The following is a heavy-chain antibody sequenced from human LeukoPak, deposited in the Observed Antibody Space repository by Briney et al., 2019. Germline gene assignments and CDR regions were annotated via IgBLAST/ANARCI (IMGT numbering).Heavy chain of an antibody. CDR1: EFTFSSYA. CDR3: AKGSVETSGTWMRHLDY. D-gene: IGHD5-24*01. V-gene: IGHV3-23*01. CDR2: ISRSGGST. Sequence: GGSLRLSCAASEFTFSSYAMNWARQAPGKGLEWVSAISRSGGSTNYADSVKGRFTISRDNSKNTLYLQMNSLRAEDTAVYYCAKGSVETSGTWMRHLDYWGQGTLVTVSS. J-gene: IGHJ4*02.